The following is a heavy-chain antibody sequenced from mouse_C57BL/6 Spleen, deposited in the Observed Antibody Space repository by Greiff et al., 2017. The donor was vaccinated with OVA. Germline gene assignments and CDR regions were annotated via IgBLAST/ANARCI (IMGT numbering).Heavy chain of an antibody. Sequence: EVKLMESGPALVKPSQSVSLTCTVTGYSITNGYHWWNWLRQVSGSKLEWIGYISSSGSTDSNPSLKSRISITRDPSKTPSFLQFSSVTTEDIATYYCARESVRRYFAYWGQGTPLTVSS. CDR2: ISSSGST. J-gene: IGHJ2*01. CDR3: ARESVRRYFAY. V-gene: IGHV3-4*01. CDR1: GYSITNGYHW.